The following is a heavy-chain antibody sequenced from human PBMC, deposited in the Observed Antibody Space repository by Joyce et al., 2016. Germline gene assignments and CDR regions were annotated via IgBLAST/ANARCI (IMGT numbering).Heavy chain of an antibody. D-gene: IGHD3-9*01. V-gene: IGHV3-33*01. CDR2: IWYDGSNK. J-gene: IGHJ4*02. CDR3: ARDLEAYHVTGYPDY. CDR1: GFTFSKYG. Sequence: QVQLVESGGGVVQPGRSLRLSCAASGFTFSKYGMNWVRQAPGKGLEWVAVIWYDGSNKYYADSVEGRFTISRDSFENTLYLQMNSLRAEDTAVYFCARDLEAYHVTGYPDYWGQGTLVTVSS.